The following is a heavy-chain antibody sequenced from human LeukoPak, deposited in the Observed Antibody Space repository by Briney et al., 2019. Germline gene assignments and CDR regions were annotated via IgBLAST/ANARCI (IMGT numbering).Heavy chain of an antibody. CDR3: ARSIPYGTTWYGRSDY. Sequence: PGGSLRLSCAASRFIFTNYWIHWVRQAPGKGLVWVSHVNNDGSATSYADSVKGRFTISRDNALNSLYLQMNSLRAEDTAIYYCARSIPYGTTWYGRSDYWGQGTLVTVSS. D-gene: IGHD6-13*01. CDR2: VNNDGSAT. V-gene: IGHV3-74*01. CDR1: RFIFTNYW. J-gene: IGHJ4*02.